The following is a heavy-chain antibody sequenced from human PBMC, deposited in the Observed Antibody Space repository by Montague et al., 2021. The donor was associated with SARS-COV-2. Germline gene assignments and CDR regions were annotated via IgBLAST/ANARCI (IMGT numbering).Heavy chain of an antibody. V-gene: IGHV3-23*01. CDR3: AKQPGAGAIVYWYFDL. CDR2: IFGSAAGT. Sequence: SLRLSCAASGFAFNNFAMSWVRQAPGKGLEWVSSIFGSAAGTYYADSVKGRFTISRDNSKNTLYLQMNSLKAEDTAKYYCAKQPGAGAIVYWYFDLWGRGTVVSVFS. D-gene: IGHD6-25*01. J-gene: IGHJ2*01. CDR1: GFAFNNFA.